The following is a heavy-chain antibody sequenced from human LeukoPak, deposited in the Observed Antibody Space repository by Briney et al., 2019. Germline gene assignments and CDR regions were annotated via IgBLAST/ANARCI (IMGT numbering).Heavy chain of an antibody. CDR2: IYTSGST. J-gene: IGHJ3*02. Sequence: SETLSLTCTVSGGPISSYYWSWIRQPPGKGLEWIGYIYTSGSTNYNPSLKSRVTILVDTSKNQFSLKLSSVTAADTAVYYCARLRGFDAFDIWGQGTMVTVSS. CDR3: ARLRGFDAFDI. V-gene: IGHV4-4*09. CDR1: GGPISSYY.